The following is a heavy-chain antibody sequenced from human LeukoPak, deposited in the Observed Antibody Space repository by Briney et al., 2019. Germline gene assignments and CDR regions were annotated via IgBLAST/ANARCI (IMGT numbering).Heavy chain of an antibody. CDR3: ATDSGSYYGLIDY. Sequence: ASVKVSCKASGYTFTGYYMHWMRQAPGQGLEWMGWINPNSGGTNYAQKFQGRVTMTRDTSISTAYMELSRLRSDDTAVYYCATDSGSYYGLIDYWGQGTLVTVSS. J-gene: IGHJ4*02. V-gene: IGHV1-2*02. D-gene: IGHD1-26*01. CDR1: GYTFTGYY. CDR2: INPNSGGT.